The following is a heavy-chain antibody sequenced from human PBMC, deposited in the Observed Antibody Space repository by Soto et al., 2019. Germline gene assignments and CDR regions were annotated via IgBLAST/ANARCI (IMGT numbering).Heavy chain of an antibody. CDR3: ARDQGAWPYNWFDF. CDR1: GFTFTGYY. J-gene: IGHJ5*01. CDR2: INPNTGGT. V-gene: IGHV1-2*04. Sequence: QALLVQSGAEVKEPGASVKVSCKASGFTFTGYYMHWVRQAPGQGPEWMGWINPNTGGTKYAQKFQGWVTMTRDTSISTAYMELSSLKSDDTAVYYCARDQGAWPYNWFDFWGQGTLVTVTS.